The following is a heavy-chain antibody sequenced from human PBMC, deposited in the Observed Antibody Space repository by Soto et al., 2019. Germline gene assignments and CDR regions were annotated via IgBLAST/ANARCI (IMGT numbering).Heavy chain of an antibody. V-gene: IGHV4-34*01. Sequence: SETLSLTCAVYVGSFSGYYWSWIRQPPEKGLEWIGEINHSGNTNYNPSLNSRVTISVDTSKNQFSLKLSSVTAADTAVYYCERHNYDGSGYYYYYYGMDVWGQGTTVTVSS. CDR1: VGSFSGYY. D-gene: IGHD3-22*01. CDR3: ERHNYDGSGYYYYYYGMDV. J-gene: IGHJ6*02. CDR2: INHSGNT.